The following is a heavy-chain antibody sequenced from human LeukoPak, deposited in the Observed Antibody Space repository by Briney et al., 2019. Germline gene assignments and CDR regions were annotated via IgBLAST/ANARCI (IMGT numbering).Heavy chain of an antibody. CDR3: ASRPAVAGTSDY. CDR2: ISYDGSNK. Sequence: PGGSLRLSCAASGFTFSSYAMHWVRQAPGKGLEWVAVISYDGSNKYYADSVKGRFTISRDNSKNTLYLQMNSLRAEDTAVYYCASRPAVAGTSDYWGQGTLVTVSS. D-gene: IGHD6-19*01. V-gene: IGHV3-30-3*01. CDR1: GFTFSSYA. J-gene: IGHJ4*02.